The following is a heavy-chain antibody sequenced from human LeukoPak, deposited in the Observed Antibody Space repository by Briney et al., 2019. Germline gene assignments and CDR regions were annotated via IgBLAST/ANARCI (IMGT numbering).Heavy chain of an antibody. Sequence: PGGSLRLSCAASGFSFGNYAMSWVRQAPGKGLEWVSSISGSGVSTYFADSVKGRYTISRDNSKNTLYLQMNSLRAEDTAVYYCAKDQDGSGSSLFSWFDPWGQGTLVTVSS. J-gene: IGHJ5*02. CDR2: ISGSGVST. CDR3: AKDQDGSGSSLFSWFDP. V-gene: IGHV3-23*01. D-gene: IGHD3-10*01. CDR1: GFSFGNYA.